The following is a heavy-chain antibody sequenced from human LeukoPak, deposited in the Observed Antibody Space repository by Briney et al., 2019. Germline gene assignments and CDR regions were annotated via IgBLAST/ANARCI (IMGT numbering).Heavy chain of an antibody. CDR1: GFTFSSYS. CDR2: ISAISSSST. D-gene: IGHD3-22*01. V-gene: IGHV3-48*04. J-gene: IGHJ3*02. CDR3: ARDFHRRYYDSSGYNAFDI. Sequence: SGGSLRLSCAASGFTFSSYSMNWVRQAPGKGLEWVSYISAISSSSTYYADSVKGRFTISRDNAKNSLYLQMNSLRAEDTAVYYCARDFHRRYYDSSGYNAFDIRGQGTMVTVSS.